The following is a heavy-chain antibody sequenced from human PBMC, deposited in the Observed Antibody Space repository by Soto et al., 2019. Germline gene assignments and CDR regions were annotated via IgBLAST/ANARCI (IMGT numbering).Heavy chain of an antibody. CDR3: ARYDFGTLDY. Sequence: QVLLQESGPGLVKPSGTLSLTCAVSGDSISSSFWCSWVRQPPGKGLEWIGEIYHTESTVYNPSLKSRVIISVDKSNNQFSLNLVSVTAADTAVYYCARYDFGTLDYWGRGILVTVSS. CDR1: GDSISSSFW. V-gene: IGHV4-4*02. D-gene: IGHD4-17*01. CDR2: IYHTEST. J-gene: IGHJ4*02.